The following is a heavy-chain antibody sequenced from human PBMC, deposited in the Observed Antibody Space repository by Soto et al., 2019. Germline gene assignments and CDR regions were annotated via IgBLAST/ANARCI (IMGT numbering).Heavy chain of an antibody. J-gene: IGHJ4*01. D-gene: IGHD6-19*01. CDR3: ARVHVMVVAGSTFDY. CDR2: INHSGST. V-gene: IGHV4-34*01. CDR1: GGSFSGYY. Sequence: SETLSLTCAVYGGSFSGYYWSWIRQPPGKGLEWIGEINHSGSTNYNPSLKSRVTISVDTSNNQFSLKLTSVTAADTAVYYCARVHVMVVAGSTFDYWGHGTLVTVSS.